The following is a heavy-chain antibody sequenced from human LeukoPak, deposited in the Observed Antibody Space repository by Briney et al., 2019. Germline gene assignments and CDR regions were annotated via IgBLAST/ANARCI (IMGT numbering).Heavy chain of an antibody. V-gene: IGHV1-8*02. CDR2: MNPNSGNT. Sequence: ASVKVSCKASGYTFTGYYMHWVRQAPGQGLEWMGWMNPNSGNTGYAQKFQGRITMTRNTSISTAYMELSSLRSEDTAVYFCALLLTTRPWWGQGTLVTVSS. J-gene: IGHJ4*02. D-gene: IGHD6-6*01. CDR3: ALLLTTRPW. CDR1: GYTFTGYY.